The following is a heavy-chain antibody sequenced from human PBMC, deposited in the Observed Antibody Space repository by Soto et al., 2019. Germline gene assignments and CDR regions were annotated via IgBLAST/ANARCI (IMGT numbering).Heavy chain of an antibody. CDR2: IFPGDSDT. D-gene: IGHD5-18*01. Sequence: GESLKISCKGYGYIFANYRIAWLRQMPGQGLEWMGIIFPGDSDTRYRPSFQGQVTISADTSTDTAYLQWSGLKASDTATYYCARLPSYGYEDSWGQGTPVTVSS. CDR1: GYIFANYR. J-gene: IGHJ4*02. CDR3: ARLPSYGYEDS. V-gene: IGHV5-51*01.